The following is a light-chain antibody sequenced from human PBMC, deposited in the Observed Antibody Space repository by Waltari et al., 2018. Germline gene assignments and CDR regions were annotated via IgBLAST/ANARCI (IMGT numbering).Light chain of an antibody. CDR2: AAS. CDR1: QGIRND. CDR3: LQDYNFPWM. J-gene: IGKJ1*01. V-gene: IGKV1-6*01. Sequence: AIQMTQSPSSLSASVGDRVTITCRASQGIRNDLGWYQQKPGKATKLLIYAASNLHSGVPSMFSGSGSGTDFTLTISSLQPEDFATYYCLQDYNFPWMFGQGTKVEI.